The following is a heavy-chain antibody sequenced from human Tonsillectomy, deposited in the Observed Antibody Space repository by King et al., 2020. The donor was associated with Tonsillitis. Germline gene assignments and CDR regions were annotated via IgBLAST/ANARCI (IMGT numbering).Heavy chain of an antibody. Sequence: VQLVESGGDLVKPGGSLRLSCAASGLTFNNAWMSWVRQAPGKGLEWVGRIKSKIDGGTTDYAAPVKGRFTISRDDSKNTLYLQMDSLKTEDTAVYYCTPVTTGGNSFYYYYYMDVWGKGTTVTVSS. D-gene: IGHD4-23*01. CDR1: GLTFNNAW. CDR2: IKSKIDGGTT. V-gene: IGHV3-15*01. J-gene: IGHJ6*03. CDR3: TPVTTGGNSFYYYYYMDV.